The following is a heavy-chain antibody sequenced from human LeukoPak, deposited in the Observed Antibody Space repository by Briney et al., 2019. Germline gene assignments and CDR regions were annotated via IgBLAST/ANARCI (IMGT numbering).Heavy chain of an antibody. J-gene: IGHJ4*02. CDR3: ARGATYYGDYRYYFDY. CDR1: GYTFTSYG. CDR2: LSAYNGNT. D-gene: IGHD4-17*01. V-gene: IGHV1-18*01. Sequence: ASVKVSCKASGYTFTSYGISWVRQAPGQGLEWMGWLSAYNGNTNYAQKLQGRVTMTTDTSTSTAYMELRSLRSDDTAVYYCARGATYYGDYRYYFDYWGQGTLVTVSS.